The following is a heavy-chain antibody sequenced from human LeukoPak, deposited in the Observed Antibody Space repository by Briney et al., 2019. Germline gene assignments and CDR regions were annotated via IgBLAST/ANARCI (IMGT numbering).Heavy chain of an antibody. CDR1: GYSFSKYW. CDR2: IDPGDSET. Sequence: KDGESLKISCKGSGYSFSKYWIGWVRQMPGKGLEWMGIIDPGDSETRYSPSFQGQVPISADTSLSTAYLQWSSLQASDTAMYYCARHAEGATDSWFDPWGQGTVVTVPS. V-gene: IGHV5-51*01. J-gene: IGHJ5*02. D-gene: IGHD1-26*01. CDR3: ARHAEGATDSWFDP.